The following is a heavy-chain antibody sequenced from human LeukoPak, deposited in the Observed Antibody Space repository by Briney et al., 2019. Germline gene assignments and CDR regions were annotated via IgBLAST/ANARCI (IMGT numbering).Heavy chain of an antibody. V-gene: IGHV3-23*01. Sequence: GGSLRLSCAASGFTFSSYAMSWVRQAPGKGLEWVSAISGSGGSTYYADSVKGRFTISGDNSKNTLYLQANTLRAEDTAVYYCTKLRGTVTTVVDCWGQGTLVIVSS. D-gene: IGHD4-17*01. J-gene: IGHJ4*02. CDR1: GFTFSSYA. CDR3: TKLRGTVTTVVDC. CDR2: ISGSGGST.